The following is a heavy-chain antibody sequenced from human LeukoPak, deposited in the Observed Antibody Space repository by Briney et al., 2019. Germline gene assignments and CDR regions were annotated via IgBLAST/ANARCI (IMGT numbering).Heavy chain of an antibody. Sequence: PGGSLRLSCAASGFTFDDYAMHWFRQAPGKGLEWVSLISGDGGSTYYADSVKGRFTISRDNSKNSLYLQMNSLRTEDTALYYCAKDRTYYDFWSGYYDYYMDVWGKGTTVTVSS. D-gene: IGHD3-3*01. CDR3: AKDRTYYDFWSGYYDYYMDV. V-gene: IGHV3-43*02. J-gene: IGHJ6*03. CDR1: GFTFDDYA. CDR2: ISGDGGST.